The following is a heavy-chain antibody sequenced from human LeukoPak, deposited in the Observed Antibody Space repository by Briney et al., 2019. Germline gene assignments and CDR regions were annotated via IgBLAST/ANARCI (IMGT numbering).Heavy chain of an antibody. CDR2: IIPIFGTA. J-gene: IGHJ4*02. D-gene: IGHD6-6*01. CDR1: GGTFSSYA. CDR3: ARSIAARLTRDYFDY. Sequence: ASVKVSCKASGGTFSSYAISWVRQAPGQGLEWMGGIIPIFGTANYAQKFQGRVTITTDESTSTAYMELSSLRSEDTAVYYCARSIAARLTRDYFDYWGQGTLVTVSS. V-gene: IGHV1-69*05.